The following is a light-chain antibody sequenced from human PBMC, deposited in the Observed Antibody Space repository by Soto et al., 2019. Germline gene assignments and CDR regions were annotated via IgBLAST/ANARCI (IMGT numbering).Light chain of an antibody. J-gene: IGLJ2*01. CDR3: GYFAEKNILV. CDR2: EVS. V-gene: IGLV2-8*01. CDR1: SSDVVGYNY. Sequence: QSVLTQPPSASGSPGQSVTISCTGTSSDVVGYNYVSWYQQHPGKAPKLMISEVSKRPSGVPDRFSGSKSGNTASLTVFGFRAEEEADYSCGYFAEKNILVFAGGTK.